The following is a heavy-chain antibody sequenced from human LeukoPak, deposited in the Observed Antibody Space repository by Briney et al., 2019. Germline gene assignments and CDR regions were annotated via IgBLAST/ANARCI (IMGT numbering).Heavy chain of an antibody. CDR1: GFTFSSYS. V-gene: IGHV3-21*01. Sequence: GGSLRLSCAASGFTFSSYSMNWVRQAPGKGLGWVSSISSSSSYIYYADSVKGRFTISRDNAKNSLYLQMNSLRAEDTAVYYCARAPAYCSSTSCPLDYWGQGTLVTVSS. CDR2: ISSSSSYI. D-gene: IGHD2-2*01. CDR3: ARAPAYCSSTSCPLDY. J-gene: IGHJ4*02.